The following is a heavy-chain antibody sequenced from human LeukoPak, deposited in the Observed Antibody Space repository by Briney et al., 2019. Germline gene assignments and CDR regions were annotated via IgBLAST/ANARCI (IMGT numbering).Heavy chain of an antibody. CDR2: IKSKADGGTT. D-gene: IGHD3-22*01. V-gene: IGHV3-15*01. CDR3: SCCYDSSGYVDY. J-gene: IGHJ4*02. CDR1: GFTFSNAW. Sequence: PGGSLRLSCAASGFTFSNAWMNWIRQAPGKGLEWVGRIKSKADGGTTDYAAPVKGRFTISRDDSKNTLYMQMNSLKTEDTAVYYCSCCYDSSGYVDYWGQGTLVTVSS.